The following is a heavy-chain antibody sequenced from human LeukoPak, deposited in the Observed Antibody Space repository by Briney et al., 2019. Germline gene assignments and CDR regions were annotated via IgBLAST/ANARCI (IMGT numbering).Heavy chain of an antibody. D-gene: IGHD2-15*01. V-gene: IGHV3-7*01. Sequence: GGSLTLSCAASGCTFTNYWMSWVRQAPGKGLEWVANVKEDGTTKQYVDSVKGRSTISRDNAKNSLYLQMDSLRAEDTAVYYCVSQEVVPHWGQGTLVSVSS. CDR3: VSQEVVPH. CDR1: GCTFTNYW. J-gene: IGHJ4*02. CDR2: VKEDGTTK.